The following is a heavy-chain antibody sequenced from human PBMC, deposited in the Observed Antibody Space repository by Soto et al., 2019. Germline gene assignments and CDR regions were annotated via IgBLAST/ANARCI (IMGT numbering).Heavy chain of an antibody. CDR1: GYTFTSYY. J-gene: IGHJ5*02. D-gene: IGHD4-17*01. V-gene: IGHV1-46*01. CDR3: ARDIFGDYGESWFDP. Sequence: GASVKVSCTASGYTFTSYYMHWVRQAPGQGLEWMGIINPSGGSTSYAQKFQGRVTMTRDTSTSTVYMELSSLRSEDTAVYYCARDIFGDYGESWFDPWGQGTLVTVSS. CDR2: INPSGGST.